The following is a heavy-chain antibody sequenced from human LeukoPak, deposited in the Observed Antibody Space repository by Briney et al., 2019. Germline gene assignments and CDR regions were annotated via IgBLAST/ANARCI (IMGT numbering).Heavy chain of an antibody. CDR2: IKQDGSEK. Sequence: GGSLRLSCAASGFTFSSYWMSWVRQAPGKGLEWVANIKQDGSEKYYVDSVKGRFTISRDNAKNTLYLQMNSLRAEDTAVYYCARDQCTNGVCYDYWGQGTLVTVSS. CDR3: ARDQCTNGVCYDY. CDR1: GFTFSSYW. V-gene: IGHV3-7*01. D-gene: IGHD2-8*01. J-gene: IGHJ4*02.